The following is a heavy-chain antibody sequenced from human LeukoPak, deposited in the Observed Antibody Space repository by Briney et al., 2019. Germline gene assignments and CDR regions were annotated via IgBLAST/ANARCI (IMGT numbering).Heavy chain of an antibody. V-gene: IGHV3-21*01. J-gene: IGHJ4*02. CDR1: GFTFRSYS. Sequence: GFLRLSCAASGFTFRSYSMNWVRQAPGKGLEWVSSITGSNSYIYYADSMKGRFTISRDNAKNSLYLQMNTLRAEDTAVYYCARDLDLLDYWGQGTLVTVSS. CDR3: ARDLDLLDY. CDR2: ITGSNSYI. D-gene: IGHD1-1*01.